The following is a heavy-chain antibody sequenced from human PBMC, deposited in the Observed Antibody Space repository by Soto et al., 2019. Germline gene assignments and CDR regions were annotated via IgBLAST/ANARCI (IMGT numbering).Heavy chain of an antibody. Sequence: PSETLSLTCTVSGDSIRSYYWSWIRQPPGKGLEWIGYISYTGSTHYNPSLKSRVTISADTSKNQFSLKLSSVTTADTALYYCAMEGVAAPYYHN. V-gene: IGHV4-59*01. CDR3: AMEGVAAPYYHN. CDR2: ISYTGST. CDR1: GDSIRSYY. D-gene: IGHD2-15*01. J-gene: IGHJ6*01.